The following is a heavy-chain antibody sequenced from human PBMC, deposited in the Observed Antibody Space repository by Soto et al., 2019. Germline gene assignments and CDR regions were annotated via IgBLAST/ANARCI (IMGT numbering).Heavy chain of an antibody. D-gene: IGHD3-22*01. V-gene: IGHV3-23*01. Sequence: GGSLRLSCAASGFTFSSYAMSWVRQAPGKGLEWVSAISGSGGSTYYADSVKGRFTISRDNSKNTLYLQMNSLRAEDTAVYYCAKAGWSIGGSGYPIRHDAFDIWGQGTMVTVSS. CDR1: GFTFSSYA. CDR3: AKAGWSIGGSGYPIRHDAFDI. J-gene: IGHJ3*02. CDR2: ISGSGGST.